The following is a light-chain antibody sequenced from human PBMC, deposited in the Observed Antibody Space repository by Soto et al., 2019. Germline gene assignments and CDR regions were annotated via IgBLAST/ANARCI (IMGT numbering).Light chain of an antibody. CDR3: EQYGSSPRT. J-gene: IGKJ2*02. V-gene: IGKV3-20*01. Sequence: NVLTQSPDTLSLSPGERATLSCRASQSVSSSYLAWYQHTPGQAPRLLIYDASRRATGIPDRFSGSGSGTDFTLTISRLEPEDIEVYYCEQYGSSPRTFGQGTKLEIK. CDR2: DAS. CDR1: QSVSSSY.